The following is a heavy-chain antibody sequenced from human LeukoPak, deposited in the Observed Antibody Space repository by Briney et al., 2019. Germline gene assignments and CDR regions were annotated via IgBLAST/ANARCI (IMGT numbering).Heavy chain of an antibody. Sequence: SGPGLVKPSQTLSLTCAISGDSVSSNSAAWNWIRQSPSRGLEWLGRTYYRSKWYNDYAVSVKSRITINPHTSQNQFSLQLNSVTPEDTAVYYCARGRPRLTYYYGSGSYLDYWGQGTLVTVSS. V-gene: IGHV6-1*01. CDR2: TYYRSKWYN. CDR3: ARGRPRLTYYYGSGSYLDY. J-gene: IGHJ4*02. CDR1: GDSVSSNSAA. D-gene: IGHD3-10*01.